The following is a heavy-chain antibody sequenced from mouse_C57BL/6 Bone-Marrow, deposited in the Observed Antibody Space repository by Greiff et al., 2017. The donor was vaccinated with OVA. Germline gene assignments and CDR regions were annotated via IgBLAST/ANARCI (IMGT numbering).Heavy chain of an antibody. CDR3: ARGGVVDY. D-gene: IGHD1-1*01. V-gene: IGHV3-6*01. CDR2: ISYDGSN. Sequence: DVKLQESGPGLVKPSQSLSLTCSVTGYSITSGYYWNWIRQFPGNKLEWMGYISYDGSNNYNPSLKNRISITRDTSKNQFFLKLNSVTTEDTATYYCARGGVVDYWGQGTTLTVSS. CDR1: GYSITSGYY. J-gene: IGHJ2*01.